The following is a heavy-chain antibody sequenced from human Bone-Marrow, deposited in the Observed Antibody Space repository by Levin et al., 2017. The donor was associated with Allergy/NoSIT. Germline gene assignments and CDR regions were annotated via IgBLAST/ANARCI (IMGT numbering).Heavy chain of an antibody. CDR3: ARDGIAVADGFDY. D-gene: IGHD6-19*01. Sequence: GSLRLSCAVSGYSISSGYYWGWIRQPPGKGLEWIGSIYHSGSTYYNPSLKSRVTISVDTSKNQFSLKLSSVTAADTAVYYCARDGIAVADGFDYWGQGTLVTVSS. J-gene: IGHJ4*02. V-gene: IGHV4-38-2*02. CDR1: GYSISSGYY. CDR2: IYHSGST.